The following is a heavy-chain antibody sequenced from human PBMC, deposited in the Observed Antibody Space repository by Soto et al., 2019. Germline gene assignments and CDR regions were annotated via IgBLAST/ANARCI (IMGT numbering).Heavy chain of an antibody. V-gene: IGHV4-30-2*01. CDR1: GGSISSGGYS. CDR3: AAGGGLPRYY. J-gene: IGHJ4*02. D-gene: IGHD5-12*01. CDR2: IYHSGST. Sequence: QLQLQESGSGLVKPSQTLSLTCAVSGGSISSGGYSWSWIRQPPGKGLEWIGYIYHSGSTYYNPGRVTTSVDRSKNQFSLKLSSVTAADTAVYYCAAGGGLPRYYWGQGTLVTVSS.